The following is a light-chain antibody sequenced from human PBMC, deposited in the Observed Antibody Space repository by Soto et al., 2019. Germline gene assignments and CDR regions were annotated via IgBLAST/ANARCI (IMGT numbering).Light chain of an antibody. CDR2: DAS. CDR3: QKYNSAPQT. J-gene: IGKJ1*01. CDR1: QSVSGW. V-gene: IGKV1-5*01. Sequence: DIQMTQSPSTLSASVGDRVTITCRASQSVSGWLAWYQQRPGKAPKLLIYDASTLTSGVPSRFSGSGSGTDFTLTISSLQPEDGATYYCQKYNSAPQTFGQGTKVDI.